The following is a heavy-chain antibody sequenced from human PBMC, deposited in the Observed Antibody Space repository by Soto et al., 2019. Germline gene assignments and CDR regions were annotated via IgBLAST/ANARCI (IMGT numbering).Heavy chain of an antibody. D-gene: IGHD1-26*01. V-gene: IGHV4-39*01. Sequence: SETLSLTCTVSGGSISSSSYYWVWIRQPPGKGLERIGSIYYSGTTYYNPSLKSRVTISVDTSKNQFSLKLRSVTAADTAVYYCARQSPDYLGSVGWSDPWGHGTLVTVSS. CDR1: GGSISSSSYY. CDR2: IYYSGTT. CDR3: ARQSPDYLGSVGWSDP. J-gene: IGHJ5*02.